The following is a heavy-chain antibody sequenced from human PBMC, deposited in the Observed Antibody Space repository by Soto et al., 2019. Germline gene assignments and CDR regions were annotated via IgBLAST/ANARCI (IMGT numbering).Heavy chain of an antibody. CDR1: GFTFSSYA. V-gene: IGHV3-23*01. J-gene: IGHJ2*01. CDR3: ATIEGHCSSTSCYVIPDWYFDL. CDR2: ISGSGGST. D-gene: IGHD2-2*01. Sequence: EVQLLESGGGLVQPGGSLRLSCAASGFTFSSYAMSWVRQAPGKGLEWVSAISGSGGSTYYADSVKGRFTISRDNSKNTLYLQMNSLRAEDTAVYYCATIEGHCSSTSCYVIPDWYFDLWGRGTLVTVSS.